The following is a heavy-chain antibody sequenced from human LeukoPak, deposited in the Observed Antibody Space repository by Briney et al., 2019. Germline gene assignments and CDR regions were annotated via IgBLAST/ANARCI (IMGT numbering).Heavy chain of an antibody. D-gene: IGHD3-3*01. CDR1: GYTFTGYY. CDR3: ARSYYDFWSGYYSDYYYMDV. J-gene: IGHJ6*03. V-gene: IGHV1-2*02. Sequence: ASVKVSCKASGYTFTGYYMHWVRQAPGQGLEWMGWINPNSGGTNYAQKFQGRVTMTRDTSISTAYMELSRLRSDDTAVYYCARSYYDFWSGYYSDYYYMDVWGKGTTVTVPS. CDR2: INPNSGGT.